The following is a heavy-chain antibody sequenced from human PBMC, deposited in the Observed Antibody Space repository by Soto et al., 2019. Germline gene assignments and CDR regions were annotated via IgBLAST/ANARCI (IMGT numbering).Heavy chain of an antibody. Sequence: SVTLSLPCAVSSDSMGNSDYYWGWTRQPPGKGLEWIGSIYYSGSTYYNPSLQSRVAISVDTSKNQFSLKLKSVTAADTAIYYCARRTVNIRTFYSGLKTHCFDYWGQGAPVTVSS. D-gene: IGHD6-19*01. CDR3: ARRTVNIRTFYSGLKTHCFDY. CDR2: IYYSGST. V-gene: IGHV4-39*01. CDR1: SDSMGNSDYY. J-gene: IGHJ4*02.